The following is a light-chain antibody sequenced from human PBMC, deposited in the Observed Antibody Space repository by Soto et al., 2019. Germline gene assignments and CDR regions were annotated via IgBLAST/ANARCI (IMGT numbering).Light chain of an antibody. CDR1: SSNIGSNY. Sequence: QSALTQPPSASGTPGQRVTLSCSGSSSNIGSNYVYWYQQLPGTAPKLLIYRNNQRPSGVPDRFSGSKSGTSASLAISGLRSEDEADYYCAAWDDSLSGVVFGGGTKLTVL. CDR2: RNN. J-gene: IGLJ2*01. CDR3: AAWDDSLSGVV. V-gene: IGLV1-47*01.